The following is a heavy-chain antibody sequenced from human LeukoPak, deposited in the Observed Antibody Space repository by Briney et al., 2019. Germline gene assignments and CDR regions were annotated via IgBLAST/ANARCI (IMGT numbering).Heavy chain of an antibody. Sequence: GGSLRLSCAASGFTFSSYSMNWVRQAPGKGLEWVSYISSSSSTTYYADSVKGRFTISRDNAKNSLYLQMNSLRAEDTAVYYCARPRARDWFDPWGQGTLVTVSS. CDR2: ISSSSSTT. CDR3: ARPRARDWFDP. J-gene: IGHJ5*02. V-gene: IGHV3-48*01. CDR1: GFTFSSYS.